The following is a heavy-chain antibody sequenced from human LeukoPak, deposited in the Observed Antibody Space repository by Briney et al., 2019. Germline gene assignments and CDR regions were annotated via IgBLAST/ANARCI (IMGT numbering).Heavy chain of an antibody. J-gene: IGHJ4*02. CDR2: IYYSGST. V-gene: IGHV4-59*01. CDR3: ARVGYSYGQFDY. CDR1: GGSISSYY. Sequence: SETLSLTCTVSGGSISSYYWGWIRQPPGKGLEWIGYIYYSGSTNYNPSLKSRVTISVDTSKNQFSLKLSSVTAADTTVYYCARVGYSYGQFDYWGQGTLVTVSS. D-gene: IGHD5-18*01.